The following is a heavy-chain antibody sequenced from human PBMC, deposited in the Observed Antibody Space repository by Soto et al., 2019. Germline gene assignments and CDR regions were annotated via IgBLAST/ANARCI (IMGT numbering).Heavy chain of an antibody. D-gene: IGHD4-17*01. CDR1: GGSISSYY. Sequence: SETLSLTCTVSGGSISSYYWSWIRQPPGKGLEWIGYIYYSGSTNHNPSLKSRVTISVDTSKNQFSLKLSSVTAADTAVYYCARQIKDYGDYHWFDPWGQGTLVTVSS. CDR3: ARQIKDYGDYHWFDP. V-gene: IGHV4-59*08. J-gene: IGHJ5*02. CDR2: IYYSGST.